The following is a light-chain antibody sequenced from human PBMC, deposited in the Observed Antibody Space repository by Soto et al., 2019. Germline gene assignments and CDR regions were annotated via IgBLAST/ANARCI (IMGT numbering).Light chain of an antibody. J-gene: IGLJ2*01. V-gene: IGLV2-14*01. CDR1: SSDVGGYNY. CDR3: SSYTSSSTVL. CDR2: DVT. Sequence: QSALTQPASVSGSPGQSITISCTGTSSDVGGYNYVCWYQQHPGKAPKLIIYDVTNRPSGISNRFSGSKSGNTASLSISGLQAEDEADYYCSSYTSSSTVLFGGGTQLTVL.